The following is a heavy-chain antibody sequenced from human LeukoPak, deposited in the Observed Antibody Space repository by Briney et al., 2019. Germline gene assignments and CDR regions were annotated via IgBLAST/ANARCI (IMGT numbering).Heavy chain of an antibody. Sequence: GSLKLSCAASGFTFSSYSMNWVRQPPGKGLEWIGYIYYSGSTNYNPSLKSRVTISVDTSKNQFSLKLSSVTAADTAVYYCARHSRFGEPYIYWGQGTLVTVSS. V-gene: IGHV4-59*08. CDR1: GFTFSSYS. D-gene: IGHD3-10*01. CDR3: ARHSRFGEPYIY. J-gene: IGHJ4*02. CDR2: IYYSGST.